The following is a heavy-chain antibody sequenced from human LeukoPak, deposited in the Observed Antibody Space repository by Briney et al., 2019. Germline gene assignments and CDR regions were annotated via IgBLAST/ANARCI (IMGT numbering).Heavy chain of an antibody. V-gene: IGHV1-2*02. J-gene: IGHJ6*03. Sequence: ASVKVSCKASGYTFTTYYMHWVRQATGQGLEWMGWINPNSGGTNYAQKFQGRVTMTRDTSISTAYMELSRLRSDDTAVYYCARGYSYGYNYYYMDVWGKGTTVTVSS. CDR1: GYTFTTYY. D-gene: IGHD5-18*01. CDR2: INPNSGGT. CDR3: ARGYSYGYNYYYMDV.